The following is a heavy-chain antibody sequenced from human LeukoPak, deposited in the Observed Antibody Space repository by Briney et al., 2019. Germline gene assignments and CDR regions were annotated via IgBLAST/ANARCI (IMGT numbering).Heavy chain of an antibody. CDR1: GFIFNSYW. J-gene: IGHJ4*02. D-gene: IGHD1-26*01. Sequence: PGGSLRLSCAAFGFIFNSYWMSWVRQPPGKGLEWIGEINHSGSTNYNPSLKSRVTISVDTSKNQFSLKLSSVTAADRAVYYCAGRPRNSGSDDGPSGLDYWGQGTLVTVSS. V-gene: IGHV4-34*08. CDR3: AGRPRNSGSDDGPSGLDY. CDR2: INHSGST.